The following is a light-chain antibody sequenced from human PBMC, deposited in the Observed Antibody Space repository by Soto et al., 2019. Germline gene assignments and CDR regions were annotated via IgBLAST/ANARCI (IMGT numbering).Light chain of an antibody. V-gene: IGKV1-39*01. CDR2: AAS. CDR1: QSISSY. J-gene: IGKJ5*01. CDR3: QQSYSTPPIT. Sequence: DIQMTQSPSSLSASVGDRVTITCRASQSISSYLNWYQQKPGKAPKLLIYAASSLQSGVPSRFSGSGSGTDFTLTISSLQPEDFATYYGQQSYSTPPITVGQGTRREIK.